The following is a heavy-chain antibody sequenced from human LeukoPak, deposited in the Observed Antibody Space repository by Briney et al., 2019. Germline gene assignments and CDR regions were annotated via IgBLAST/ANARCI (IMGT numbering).Heavy chain of an antibody. V-gene: IGHV3-11*01. Sequence: PGGSLRLSCAASGFTFNDYYMSWIRQAPGKGLEWLSYINIGGSNTHYADSVKGRFTISRDNAKKSLYLEMNNLRAEDTAVYYCATDGAGFDTWGQGVLVTVSS. CDR2: INIGGSNT. J-gene: IGHJ5*02. CDR3: ATDGAGFDT. CDR1: GFTFNDYY.